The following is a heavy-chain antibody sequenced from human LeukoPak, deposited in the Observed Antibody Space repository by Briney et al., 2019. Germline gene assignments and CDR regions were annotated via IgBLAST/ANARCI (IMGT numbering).Heavy chain of an antibody. V-gene: IGHV3-23*01. J-gene: IGHJ4*02. Sequence: PGGTLRLSCEDSGFSFSFYAMSWVRQAPGKGLEWVSSISGNSDRTYYANSVKGRFTISRENFRNTVHLKMSSLGAEDTALYYCAKGGEDFDFWRFANWGQGNLVIVSS. CDR3: AKGGEDFDFWRFAN. D-gene: IGHD3-3*01. CDR1: GFSFSFYA. CDR2: ISGNSDRT.